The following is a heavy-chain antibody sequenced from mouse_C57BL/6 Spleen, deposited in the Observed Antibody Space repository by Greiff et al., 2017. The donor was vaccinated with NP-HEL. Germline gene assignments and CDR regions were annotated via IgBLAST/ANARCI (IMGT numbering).Heavy chain of an antibody. CDR3: ARSGSNWSYAMDY. V-gene: IGHV1-64*01. CDR1: GYTFTSYW. D-gene: IGHD4-1*01. Sequence: QVQLQQSGAELVKPGASVKLSCKASGYTFTSYWMHWVKQRPGQGLEWIGMIHPNSGSTNYNEKFKSKATLTVDKSSSTAYMQLSSLTSEDSAVYYCARSGSNWSYAMDYWGQGTSVTVSS. CDR2: IHPNSGST. J-gene: IGHJ4*01.